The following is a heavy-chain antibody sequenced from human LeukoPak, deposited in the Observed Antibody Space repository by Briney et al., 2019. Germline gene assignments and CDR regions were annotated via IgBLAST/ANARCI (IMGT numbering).Heavy chain of an antibody. D-gene: IGHD1-14*01. J-gene: IGHJ6*02. CDR3: ARDPRGSDRIYGMDV. CDR2: IWYDGSNK. Sequence: PGGSLRLSCAASGFTFSSYGMHWVRQAPGKGLEWGALIWYDGSNKYYADSVKGRFTISRDNSKNTLYLQMNSLRAEDTAVYYCARDPRGSDRIYGMDVWGQGTTVTVAS. CDR1: GFTFSSYG. V-gene: IGHV3-33*01.